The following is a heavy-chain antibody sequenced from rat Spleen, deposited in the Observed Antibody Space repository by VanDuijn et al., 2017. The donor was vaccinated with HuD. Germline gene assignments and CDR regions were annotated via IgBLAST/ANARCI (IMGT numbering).Heavy chain of an antibody. CDR2: ISYDGSRT. Sequence: EVQLVESDGGLVQPGRSLKLSCAASGFTFSDYYMAWVRQAPTKGLEWVATISYDGSRTYSRDSVKGRFTITRDNAKSTQYLQMDSLRSEDTATYYCARHSSYINWFAYWGQGTLVTVSS. J-gene: IGHJ3*01. CDR3: ARHSSYINWFAY. D-gene: IGHD1-2*01. CDR1: GFTFSDYY. V-gene: IGHV5-29*01.